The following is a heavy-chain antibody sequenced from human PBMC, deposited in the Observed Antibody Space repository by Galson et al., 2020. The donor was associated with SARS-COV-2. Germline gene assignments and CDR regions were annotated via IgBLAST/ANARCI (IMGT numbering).Heavy chain of an antibody. V-gene: IGHV1-2*02. Sequence: ASVKVSCKASGYTFTGYYMHWVRQAPGQGLEWMGWINPNSGGTNYAQKFQGRVTMTRDTSINTAYMELSRLRSDDTAVYYCARDTTVGVNAFDIWGQGTMVTVSS. D-gene: IGHD1-26*01. CDR2: INPNSGGT. J-gene: IGHJ3*02. CDR1: GYTFTGYY. CDR3: ARDTTVGVNAFDI.